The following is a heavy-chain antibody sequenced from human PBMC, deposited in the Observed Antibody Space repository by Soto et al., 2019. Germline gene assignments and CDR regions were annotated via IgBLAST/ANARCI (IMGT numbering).Heavy chain of an antibody. V-gene: IGHV3-7*04. D-gene: IGHD2-2*01. CDR2: INQYGSET. J-gene: IGHJ4*02. Sequence: EMQLVESGGDLVQPGGSLRLSCVASGFTFSEHWMSWVRQSPGKGLEWVANINQYGSETYYVDSVKGRFTISRDNAKNSLYLQMGSLRPEDRPVYYCARDDGGPAHFWGQGTLVTVSS. CDR3: ARDDGGPAHF. CDR1: GFTFSEHW.